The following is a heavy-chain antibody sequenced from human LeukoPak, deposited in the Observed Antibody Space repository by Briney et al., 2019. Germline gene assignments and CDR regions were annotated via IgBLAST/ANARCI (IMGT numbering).Heavy chain of an antibody. D-gene: IGHD3-10*01. V-gene: IGHV3-21*01. CDR2: ISSGSSYI. J-gene: IGHJ4*02. CDR1: GFTFSSYS. CDR3: ARARAIISLYYFDY. Sequence: GGSLRLSCAASGFTFSSYSMNWVRQAPGKGLEWVSSISSGSSYIYYADSVKGRFTISRDNAKNSLYLQMNSLRAEDTAVYYCARARAIISLYYFDYWGQGTLVTVSS.